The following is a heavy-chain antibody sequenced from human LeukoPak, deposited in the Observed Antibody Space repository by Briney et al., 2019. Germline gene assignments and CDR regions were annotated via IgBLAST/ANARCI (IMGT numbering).Heavy chain of an antibody. CDR1: GGSISSSSYY. D-gene: IGHD6-19*01. J-gene: IGHJ4*02. V-gene: IGHV4-39*07. Sequence: NPSETLSLTCTVSGGSISSSSYYWGWIRQPPGKGLEWIGSIYCSGSTYYNPSLKSRVTISVDTSKNQFSLKLSSVTAADTAVYYCARATLSGWYLGFDYWGQGTLVTVSS. CDR2: IYCSGST. CDR3: ARATLSGWYLGFDY.